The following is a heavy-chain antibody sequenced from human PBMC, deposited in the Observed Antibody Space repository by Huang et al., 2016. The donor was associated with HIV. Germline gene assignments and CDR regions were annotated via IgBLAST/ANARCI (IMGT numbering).Heavy chain of an antibody. CDR2: INSDASST. Sequence: EVQLVESGGGLVQPGGSLRLSCEAFGFSISSYWMHWVRQAQGKGVVWVSRINSDASSTCYSDSVKGRFTISRYNAKNTLYLQMHSLRAEDTAVYYCARDPRIQSWLNFFDYWGQGTLVSVSS. CDR3: ARDPRIQSWLNFFDY. D-gene: IGHD3-22*01. J-gene: IGHJ4*02. V-gene: IGHV3-74*01. CDR1: GFSISSYW.